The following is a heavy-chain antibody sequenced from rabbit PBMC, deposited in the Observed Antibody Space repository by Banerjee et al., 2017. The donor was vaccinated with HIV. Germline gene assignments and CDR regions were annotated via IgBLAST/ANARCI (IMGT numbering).Heavy chain of an antibody. J-gene: IGHJ4*01. Sequence: QSLEESGGDLVKPGASLTLTCTASGFSFSSGYYMCWVRQAPGKGLEWIACIYPDYGSTDYASWVNGRFTISKTSSTTVTLQMTSLTAADTATYFCARAEISNYKLWGPGTLVTV. CDR3: ARAEISNYKL. CDR1: GFSFSSGYY. V-gene: IGHV1S40*01. CDR2: IYPDYGST. D-gene: IGHD8-1*01.